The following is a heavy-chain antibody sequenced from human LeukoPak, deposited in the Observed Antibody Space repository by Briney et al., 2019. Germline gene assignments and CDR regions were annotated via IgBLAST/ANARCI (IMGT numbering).Heavy chain of an antibody. CDR1: GSTFSSYS. V-gene: IGHV3-21*01. CDR3: ARDPYYYDSSGYYGEGFDY. D-gene: IGHD3-22*01. CDR2: ISSSRNYI. Sequence: GGSLRLSCAASGSTFSSYSMNWVRQAPGKGLEWVSYISSSRNYIFYADSVKGRFTIPRVNAKNSLYLQMNSLRAEDTAVYYCARDPYYYDSSGYYGEGFDYWGQGTLVTVSS. J-gene: IGHJ4*02.